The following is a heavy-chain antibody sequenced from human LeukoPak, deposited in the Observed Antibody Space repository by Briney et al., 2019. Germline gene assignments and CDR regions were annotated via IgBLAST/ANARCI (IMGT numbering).Heavy chain of an antibody. J-gene: IGHJ4*02. CDR3: AKEHDYGGPFDY. CDR2: ISSSSSTI. CDR1: GFTFSTYS. D-gene: IGHD4-23*01. V-gene: IGHV3-48*01. Sequence: GGSLRLSCAASGFTFSTYSMNWVRQAPGKGLEWVSYISSSSSTIYYADSVKGRFTISRDNSKNTLYLQMNSLRAEDTAVYYCAKEHDYGGPFDYWGQGTLVTVSS.